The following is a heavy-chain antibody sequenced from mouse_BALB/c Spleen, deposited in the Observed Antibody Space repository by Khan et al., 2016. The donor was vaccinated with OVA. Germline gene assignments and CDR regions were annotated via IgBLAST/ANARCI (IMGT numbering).Heavy chain of an antibody. CDR3: VRDDGYSRFAY. D-gene: IGHD2-3*01. CDR2: VSTYYGNT. Sequence: QVQLQQPGPELVRPGVSVKISCKGPDYTFTDYPMHWVRQSHVKSLEWIGAVSTYYGNTNYNQKFKGKAIMTVDKSSSTAYMELARLTSEDSAIXYCVRDDGYSRFAYWGQGTLVTVSA. CDR1: DYTFTDYP. V-gene: IGHV1S137*01. J-gene: IGHJ3*01.